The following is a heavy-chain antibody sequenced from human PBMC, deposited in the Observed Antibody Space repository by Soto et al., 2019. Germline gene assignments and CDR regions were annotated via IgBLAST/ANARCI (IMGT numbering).Heavy chain of an antibody. CDR1: GYTFTSYG. D-gene: IGHD2-21*02. CDR2: ISAHNGRT. J-gene: IGHJ6*01. CDR3: ARYDYCGDSGYYYGMDV. V-gene: IGHV1-18*01. Sequence: QVQLVQSGAEVKKPGASVQVSCKASGYTFTSYGISWVRQAPGQGLEWMGWISAHNGRTNYAQKFQGRVTMTADTPTSTAYGELGSLRSDETAVYYCARYDYCGDSGYYYGMDVWGQWTTVTVSA.